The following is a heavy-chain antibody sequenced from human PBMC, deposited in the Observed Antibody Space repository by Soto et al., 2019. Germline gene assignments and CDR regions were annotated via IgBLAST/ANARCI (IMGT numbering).Heavy chain of an antibody. CDR1: GGSISSYY. J-gene: IGHJ4*02. CDR3: AKDPYYDFYFNY. Sequence: PSETLSLTCTVSGGSISSYYWSWIRQPPGKGLEWIGYIYYSGSTNYNPSLKSRVTISVDTSKNTLYLQMNSLRAEDTAVYYCAKDPYYDFYFNYWGQGTLVTVSS. CDR2: IYYSGST. V-gene: IGHV4-59*12. D-gene: IGHD3-3*01.